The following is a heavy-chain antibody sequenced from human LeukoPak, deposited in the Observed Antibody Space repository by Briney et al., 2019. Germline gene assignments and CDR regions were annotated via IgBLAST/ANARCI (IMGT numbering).Heavy chain of an antibody. D-gene: IGHD7-27*01. Sequence: GGSLRLSCAASGFSLSNYWMNWVRQTPGKGLEWVANIKQDGSEKNYVDSVKGRFSISRDNAKNSLILQMNSLRDEDTAVYYCARGVWAPFDSWGQGTLVSVSS. V-gene: IGHV3-7*01. J-gene: IGHJ4*02. CDR1: GFSLSNYW. CDR2: IKQDGSEK. CDR3: ARGVWAPFDS.